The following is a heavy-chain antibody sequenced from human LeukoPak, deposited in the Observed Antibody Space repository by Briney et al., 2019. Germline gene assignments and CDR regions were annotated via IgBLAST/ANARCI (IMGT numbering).Heavy chain of an antibody. CDR1: GYSISSGYY. D-gene: IGHD2-21*01. J-gene: IGHJ3*02. Sequence: SETLSLTCAVSGYSISSGYYWGWIRQPPGKGLEWIGSICHSGSTYYNPSLKSRVTISVDTSKNQFSLKLSSATAADTAVYYCARQSGGSVVVIARNAFDIWGQGTMVTVSS. CDR2: ICHSGST. CDR3: ARQSGGSVVVIARNAFDI. V-gene: IGHV4-38-2*01.